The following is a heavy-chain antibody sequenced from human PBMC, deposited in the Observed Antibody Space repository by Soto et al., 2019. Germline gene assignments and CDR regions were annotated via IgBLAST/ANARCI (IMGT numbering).Heavy chain of an antibody. V-gene: IGHV3-23*01. CDR2: INNSGGST. J-gene: IGHJ4*02. CDR3: AKGERGIAAAATNY. Sequence: GGSLRLSCAASGFTFSSYAMSWVRQAPGKGLEWVSGINNSGGSTYYADSVTGRFTISRDNSNNMLYLQMNSLRAEDTAVYYCAKGERGIAAAATNYWGQGTLVTVSS. D-gene: IGHD6-13*01. CDR1: GFTFSSYA.